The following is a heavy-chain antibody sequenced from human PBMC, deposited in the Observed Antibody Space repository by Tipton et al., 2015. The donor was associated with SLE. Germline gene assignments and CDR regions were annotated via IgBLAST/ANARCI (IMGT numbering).Heavy chain of an antibody. D-gene: IGHD2-2*01. J-gene: IGHJ3*02. CDR3: ARDCSSTSCYPYAFDI. CDR1: GGSFSDYY. Sequence: TLSLTCAVYGGSFSDYYWSWIRQTPGEGLEWIGEINHTGGTNYNPSLESRVTMSVDTSKNQFSLKLSSVTAADTAMYYCARDCSSTSCYPYAFDIWGHGTTVTVSS. CDR2: INHTGGT. V-gene: IGHV4-34*01.